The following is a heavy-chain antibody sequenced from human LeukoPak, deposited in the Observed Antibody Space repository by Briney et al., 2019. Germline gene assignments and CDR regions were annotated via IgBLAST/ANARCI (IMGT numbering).Heavy chain of an antibody. CDR2: INWNGGST. V-gene: IGHV3-20*04. CDR1: GFTFDDYG. D-gene: IGHD1-26*01. CDR3: ASGGIYYGAAFDF. J-gene: IGHJ4*02. Sequence: GRSLRLSCTASGFTFDDYGMSWVRQAPGKGLEWVSGINWNGGSTGYADSVKGRFTISRDNAKNSLYLQMNSLRAEDTALYYCASGGIYYGAAFDFWGQGSLVTVSS.